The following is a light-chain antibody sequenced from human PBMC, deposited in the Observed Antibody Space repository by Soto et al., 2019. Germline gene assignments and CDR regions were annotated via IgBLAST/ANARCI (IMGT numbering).Light chain of an antibody. CDR3: SSYAGTFYV. Sequence: QSALPQPPSASGSPGQSVTISCTGTSSDVGGYNYVSWYQQHPGKAPKLMIYEVTKRPSGVPDRFSGSKSGNTASLTVSGLQDEDESDYYCSSYAGTFYVIGTGTKVTVL. CDR1: SSDVGGYNY. J-gene: IGLJ1*01. V-gene: IGLV2-8*01. CDR2: EVT.